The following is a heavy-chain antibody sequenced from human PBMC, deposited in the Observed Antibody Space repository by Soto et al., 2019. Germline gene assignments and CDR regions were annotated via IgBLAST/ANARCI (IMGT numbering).Heavy chain of an antibody. CDR3: ASFSHPYYYGSGSLNWFDP. CDR1: GGSISSSNW. CDR2: IYHSGST. J-gene: IGHJ5*02. V-gene: IGHV4-4*02. D-gene: IGHD3-10*01. Sequence: SETLSLTCAVSGGSISSSNWWSWVRQPPGKGLEWIGEIYHSGSTNYNPSLKSRVTISVDKSKNQFSLKLGSVTAADTAVYYCASFSHPYYYGSGSLNWFDPWGQGTLVTVSS.